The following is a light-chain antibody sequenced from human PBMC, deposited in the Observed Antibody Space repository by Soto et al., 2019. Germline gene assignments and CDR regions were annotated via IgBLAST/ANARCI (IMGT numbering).Light chain of an antibody. J-gene: IGLJ2*01. V-gene: IGLV7-43*01. Sequence: QAVVTQEPSLTVSPGGTVTLTCASSTGAVTSNNHPNWFQQKTGHPPRKLIYSTNKKHSWTPARFSGSLLGGKAALTLSGVQPEDEADYYCLLYFGGAVFGGGTKLTVL. CDR2: STN. CDR1: TGAVTSNNH. CDR3: LLYFGGAV.